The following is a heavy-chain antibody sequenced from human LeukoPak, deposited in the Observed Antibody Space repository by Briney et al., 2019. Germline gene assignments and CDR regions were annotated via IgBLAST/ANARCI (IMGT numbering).Heavy chain of an antibody. V-gene: IGHV1-69*05. J-gene: IGHJ5*02. CDR1: GGTFNNSA. Sequence: SVKVSCKTSGGTFNNSAISWVRQAPGQGLEWLGGIMPLFGTAGYAQKFQGRVTITKDESTRAVYLELTSLTSDDTAVYYCARDVHGDYGSGWFDPWGQGTLVSVSS. CDR3: ARDVHGDYGSGWFDP. D-gene: IGHD4-17*01. CDR2: IMPLFGTA.